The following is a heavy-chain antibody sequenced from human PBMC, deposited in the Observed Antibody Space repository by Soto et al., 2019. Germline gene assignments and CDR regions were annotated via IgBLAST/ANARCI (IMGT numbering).Heavy chain of an antibody. CDR3: ARDLSRFLEWVYGMDV. V-gene: IGHV3-30-3*01. CDR2: ISYDGSNK. Sequence: PGGSLRLSCAASGFTFSSYAMHWVRQAPGKGLEWVAVISYDGSNKYYADSVKGRFTISRDNSKNTLYLQMNSLRAEDTAVYYCARDLSRFLEWVYGMDVWGQGTTVTSP. CDR1: GFTFSSYA. J-gene: IGHJ6*02. D-gene: IGHD3-3*01.